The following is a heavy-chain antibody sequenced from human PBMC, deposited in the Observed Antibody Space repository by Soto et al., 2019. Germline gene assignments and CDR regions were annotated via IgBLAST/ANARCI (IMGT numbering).Heavy chain of an antibody. CDR2: IDILGTGT. CDR3: ARDRPHSWLDP. V-gene: IGHV3-74*03. J-gene: IGHJ5*02. CDR1: GFTFTDHW. Sequence: EEQLVESGGGVVEPGGSQGLTCRASGFTFTDHWMHWVRQAPGKGLEWVSGIDILGTGTEYADSVKGRFTISRDNAKNTLYLQMNTLRVEDTAVYYCARDRPHSWLDPWGQGTLVTVAS.